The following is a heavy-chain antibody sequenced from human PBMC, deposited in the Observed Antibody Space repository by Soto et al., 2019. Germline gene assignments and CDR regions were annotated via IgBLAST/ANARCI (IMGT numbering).Heavy chain of an antibody. CDR3: AGALGYPDAFDI. J-gene: IGHJ3*02. CDR1: GFTFSSYA. D-gene: IGHD5-18*01. CDR2: ISGSGGST. V-gene: IGHV3-23*01. Sequence: GGSLRLSCAASGFTFSSYAMSWVRQAPGKGLEWVSAISGSGGSTYYADSVKGRFTISRDNSKNTLYLQMNSLRAEDTAVYYCAGALGYPDAFDIWGQGTMVTVSS.